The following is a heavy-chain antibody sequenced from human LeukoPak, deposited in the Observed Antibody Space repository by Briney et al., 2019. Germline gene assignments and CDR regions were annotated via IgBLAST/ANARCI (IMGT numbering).Heavy chain of an antibody. V-gene: IGHV1-2*02. CDR3: ARDMEDFWSAPIGYFDY. J-gene: IGHJ4*02. D-gene: IGHD3-3*01. Sequence: ASVKVSCKASGYTFTGYYMHWVRQAPGQGLEWMGWINPNSGGTNYAQKFQGRVTMTRDTSISTAYMELSRLRSDDTAVCYCARDMEDFWSAPIGYFDYWGQGTLVTVSS. CDR2: INPNSGGT. CDR1: GYTFTGYY.